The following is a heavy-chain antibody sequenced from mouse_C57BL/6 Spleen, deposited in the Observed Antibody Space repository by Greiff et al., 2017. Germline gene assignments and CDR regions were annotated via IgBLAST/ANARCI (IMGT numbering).Heavy chain of an antibody. CDR3: ARRGGAPYFDV. Sequence: QVQLQQPGAELVKPGASVKLSCKASGYTFTSYWMHWVKQRPGKGLEWIGRIYPGDGDTNYNGKFKGKATLTADKSSSTGYMQLSSLTSEDAAVYFCARRGGAPYFDVWGTGATVTVS. J-gene: IGHJ1*03. V-gene: IGHV1-82*01. CDR1: GYTFTSYW. CDR2: IYPGDGDT.